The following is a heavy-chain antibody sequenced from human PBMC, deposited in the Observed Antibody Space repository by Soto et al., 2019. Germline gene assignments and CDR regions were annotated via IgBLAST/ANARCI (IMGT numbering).Heavy chain of an antibody. J-gene: IGHJ4*02. D-gene: IGHD3-22*01. Sequence: QVQLVESGGGVVQPGGSLRPSCDASGFNFSSYGIHWVRQAPGKGLEWVSIIWNDGSKEYYADSVKGLFTISRDNSKNTVYLQVSMLRAEDTPVYFCAREHTGSGCYSDSWGQGTLVSVCS. V-gene: IGHV3-33*01. CDR3: AREHTGSGCYSDS. CDR2: IWNDGSKE. CDR1: GFNFSSYG.